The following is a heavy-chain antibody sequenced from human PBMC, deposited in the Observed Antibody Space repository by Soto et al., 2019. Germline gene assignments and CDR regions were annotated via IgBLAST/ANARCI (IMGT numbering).Heavy chain of an antibody. J-gene: IGHJ4*02. D-gene: IGHD1-1*01. Sequence: APVEGSCQGSWFTLSRYGINWGGQAPGQGLEWMGWISAYNGNTNYAQKLQGRVTMTTDTSTSTAYMELRSLRSDDTAVYYCARTSTTGTTAADYWGQGTLVTVSS. CDR3: ARTSTTGTTAADY. V-gene: IGHV1-18*01. CDR1: WFTLSRYG. CDR2: ISAYNGNT.